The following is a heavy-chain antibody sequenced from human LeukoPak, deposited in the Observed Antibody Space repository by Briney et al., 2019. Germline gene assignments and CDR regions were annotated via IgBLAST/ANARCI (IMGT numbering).Heavy chain of an antibody. CDR3: ASRIAAAGTHAFDI. J-gene: IGHJ3*02. Sequence: GRSLRLSCAASGFTFSSYEMNWVRQAPGKGREWVSYISSSGNNIYYADSVKGRFTISRDNAKNSLYLQMNSLRAEDPAVYYWASRIAAAGTHAFDIWGQGTMVTVSS. V-gene: IGHV3-48*03. CDR1: GFTFSSYE. D-gene: IGHD6-13*01. CDR2: ISSSGNNI.